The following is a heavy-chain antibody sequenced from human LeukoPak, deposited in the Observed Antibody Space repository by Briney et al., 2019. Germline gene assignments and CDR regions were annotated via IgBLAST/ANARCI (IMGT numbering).Heavy chain of an antibody. D-gene: IGHD1-26*01. CDR3: ARFDGRYSGTYGTYYYYYYMDV. Sequence: GESLKISCKGSGYSFTSYWIGWVRQMPGKGLEWMGIIYPGDSDTRYSPSFQGQVTISADKSISTAYLQWSSLKASDTAMYYCARFDGRYSGTYGTYYYYYYMDVWGKGTTVTVSS. CDR2: IYPGDSDT. V-gene: IGHV5-51*01. CDR1: GYSFTSYW. J-gene: IGHJ6*03.